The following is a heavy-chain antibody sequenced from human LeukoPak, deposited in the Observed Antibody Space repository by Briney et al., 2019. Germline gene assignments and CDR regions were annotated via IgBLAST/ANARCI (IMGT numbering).Heavy chain of an antibody. CDR2: MYFSGST. D-gene: IGHD3-10*01. CDR1: GGSISGHY. Sequence: SETLSLTCTVSGGSISGHYWSWIRQPAGKGLEWIGRMYFSGSTNYNPSLKSRVTMSVDTSKNQFSLELSSMTAADTAVYYCAKDAGDLWFGETWGQGTLVTVSS. V-gene: IGHV4-4*07. J-gene: IGHJ5*02. CDR3: AKDAGDLWFGET.